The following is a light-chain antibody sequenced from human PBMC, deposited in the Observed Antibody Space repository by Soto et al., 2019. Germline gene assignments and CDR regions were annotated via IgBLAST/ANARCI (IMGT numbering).Light chain of an antibody. CDR2: WAT. Sequence: DIVTTQSPDSLTVSLGERATIKCWTSQSVLYTSNNKNYLAWYQQKLGQPPKILITWATIREPGVPERFTGSVSGSDFTLTITDLRAEDVATYFCHQYYGIPWTFCQGTRV. CDR3: HQYYGIPWT. CDR1: QSVLYTSNNKNY. V-gene: IGKV4-1*01. J-gene: IGKJ1*01.